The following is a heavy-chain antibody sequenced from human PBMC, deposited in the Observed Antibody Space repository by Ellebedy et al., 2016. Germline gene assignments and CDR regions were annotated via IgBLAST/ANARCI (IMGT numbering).Heavy chain of an antibody. Sequence: SETLSLXXAVYGGSFSGYYWSWIRQPPGKGLEWIGEINHSGSTNYNPSLKSRVTISVDTSKNQFSLKLSSVTAADTAVYYCARDSHGGMDVWGQGTTVTVSS. CDR2: INHSGST. D-gene: IGHD2-15*01. J-gene: IGHJ6*02. CDR1: GGSFSGYY. V-gene: IGHV4-34*01. CDR3: ARDSHGGMDV.